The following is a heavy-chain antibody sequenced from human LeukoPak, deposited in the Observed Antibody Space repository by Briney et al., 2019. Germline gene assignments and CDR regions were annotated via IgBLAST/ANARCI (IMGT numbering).Heavy chain of an antibody. D-gene: IGHD1-26*01. CDR3: ARVGGTVQRFDY. CDR1: GGSISSGSYY. CDR2: IYTSGSA. V-gene: IGHV4-61*02. J-gene: IGHJ4*02. Sequence: SETLSLTCTVSGGSISSGSYYWSWIRQPAGKGLEWIGRIYTSGSANYNPSLKSRVTMSLDTSKNQFSLKLSSVTAADTAVYYCARVGGTVQRFDYWGQGTLVTVSS.